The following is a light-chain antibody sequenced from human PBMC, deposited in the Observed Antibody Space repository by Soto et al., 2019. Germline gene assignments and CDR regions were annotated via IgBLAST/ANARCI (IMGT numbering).Light chain of an antibody. J-gene: IGKJ2*01. Sequence: IVLTQSPATQSLSPGERATLSCGASQSVSSDYLAWYQLKPGLAPRLLIYDASTGATGIPDRFSGSGSGTDFTLTISRLEPEDFAVYYCQQYGSLTMYTFGQGTKLEIK. CDR2: DAS. CDR3: QQYGSLTMYT. V-gene: IGKV3D-20*01. CDR1: QSVSSDY.